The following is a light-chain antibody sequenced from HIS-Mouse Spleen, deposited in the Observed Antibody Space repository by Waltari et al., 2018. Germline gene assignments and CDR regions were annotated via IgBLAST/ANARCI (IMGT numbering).Light chain of an antibody. CDR1: SPNIGTNY. CDR3: GTWDSSLSAGV. Sequence: QSVLTQPPSVSAAPGQKVTISCSGSSPNIGTNYVSCYQQLPGTAPKLLIYDNNKRPSGIPDRFSGSKSGTSATLGITGLQTGDEADYYCGTWDSSLSAGVFGGGTKLTVL. J-gene: IGLJ2*01. CDR2: DNN. V-gene: IGLV1-51*01.